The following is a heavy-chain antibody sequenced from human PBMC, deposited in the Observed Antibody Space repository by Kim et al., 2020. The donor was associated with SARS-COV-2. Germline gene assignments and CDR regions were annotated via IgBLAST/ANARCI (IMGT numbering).Heavy chain of an antibody. Sequence: GGSLRLSCAASGFTFSSYSMNWVRQAPGKGLEWVSSISSSSSYIYYADSVKGRFTISRDNSKNSLYLQMNSLRAEDTAVYYCAREGVRGVDYYYYGMDVWGQGTTVTVSS. CDR1: GFTFSSYS. CDR3: AREGVRGVDYYYYGMDV. J-gene: IGHJ6*02. D-gene: IGHD3-10*01. CDR2: ISSSSSYI. V-gene: IGHV3-21*01.